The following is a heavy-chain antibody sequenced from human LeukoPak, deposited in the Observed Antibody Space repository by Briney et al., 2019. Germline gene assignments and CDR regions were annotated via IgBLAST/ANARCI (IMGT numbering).Heavy chain of an antibody. D-gene: IGHD3-22*01. CDR1: GFTFSGYW. V-gene: IGHV3-7*03. CDR2: IKQDGSEK. Sequence: GGSLRLSCAASGFTFSGYWMSWVRQAPGKGLEWVANIKQDGSEKYYVDSVKGRFTISRDNAKNSLYLQMNSLRAEDTAVYYCARGPPAYYYDSSGYYGEYYFDYWGQGTLVTVSS. CDR3: ARGPPAYYYDSSGYYGEYYFDY. J-gene: IGHJ4*02.